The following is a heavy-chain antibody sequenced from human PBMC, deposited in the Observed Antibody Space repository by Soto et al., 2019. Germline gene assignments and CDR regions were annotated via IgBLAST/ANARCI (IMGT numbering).Heavy chain of an antibody. V-gene: IGHV3-30*18. CDR2: ISYDGSKK. Sequence: GGSLRLSCAASGFTFRSYGMHWVRQAPGKGLEWVAVISYDGSKKYYADSVKGRFTISRDNSKNTLYLQMNSLRVEDTAVYYCAKPLAPLLTTPSYSLYCGMDVWGPGTTVTVSS. J-gene: IGHJ6*02. CDR1: GFTFRSYG. CDR3: AKPLAPLLTTPSYSLYCGMDV. D-gene: IGHD2-15*01.